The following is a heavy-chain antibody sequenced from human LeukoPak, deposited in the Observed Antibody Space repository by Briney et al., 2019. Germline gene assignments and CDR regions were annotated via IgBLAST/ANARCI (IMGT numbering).Heavy chain of an antibody. CDR1: GGTFSSYA. J-gene: IGHJ6*03. V-gene: IGHV1-69*13. CDR3: ARAGAAPGINYYYYYYMDV. Sequence: GASVKVSCKASGGTFSSYAISWVRQAPGQGLEWMGGIIPIFGTANYAQKFQGRVTITADESTSTAYMELSSLRSEDTAVYYCARAGAAPGINYYYYYYMDVWGKGTTVTVSS. CDR2: IIPIFGTA. D-gene: IGHD6-6*01.